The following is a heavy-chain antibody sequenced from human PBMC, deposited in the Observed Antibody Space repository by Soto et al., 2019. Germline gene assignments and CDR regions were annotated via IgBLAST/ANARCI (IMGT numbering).Heavy chain of an antibody. CDR1: GDSVSSNSAA. CDR3: ARGYYYDSSGYYYPWFDP. V-gene: IGHV6-1*01. Sequence: PSQTLSLTCAISGDSVSSNSAAWNWIRQSPSRGLEWLGRTYYRSKWYNDYAVSVKSRITINPDTSKNQFSLQLNSVTPEDTAVYYCARGYYYDSSGYYYPWFDPWGQGTLVTVSS. D-gene: IGHD3-22*01. CDR2: TYYRSKWYN. J-gene: IGHJ5*02.